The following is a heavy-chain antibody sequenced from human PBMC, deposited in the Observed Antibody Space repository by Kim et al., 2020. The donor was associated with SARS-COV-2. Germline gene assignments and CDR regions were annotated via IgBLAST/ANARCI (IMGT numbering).Heavy chain of an antibody. V-gene: IGHV3-53*01. Sequence: GGSLRLSCAASGFTVSSNYMSWVRQAPGKGLEWVSVIYSGGSTYYADSVKGRFTISRDNSKNTLYLQMNSLRAEDTAVYYCARDRRYYDILTGYYSGMDVGGQGTTVTVSS. J-gene: IGHJ6*02. CDR1: GFTVSSNY. D-gene: IGHD3-9*01. CDR2: IYSGGST. CDR3: ARDRRYYDILTGYYSGMDV.